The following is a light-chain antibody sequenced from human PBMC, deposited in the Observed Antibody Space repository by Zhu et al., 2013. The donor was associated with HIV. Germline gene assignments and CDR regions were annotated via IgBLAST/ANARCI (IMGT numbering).Light chain of an antibody. V-gene: IGLV2-14*01. CDR3: SSYTDISTRV. J-gene: IGLJ3*02. CDR1: SSDVGEHNY. CDR2: EVT. Sequence: QSALTQPASVSGSPGQSITISCIGASSDVGEHNYVSWYQQHPGKAPKLIIYEVTNRPSGISTRFSGSKSGNTASLTIFGLQAEDEADYYCSSYTDISTRVFGGGTRVSVL.